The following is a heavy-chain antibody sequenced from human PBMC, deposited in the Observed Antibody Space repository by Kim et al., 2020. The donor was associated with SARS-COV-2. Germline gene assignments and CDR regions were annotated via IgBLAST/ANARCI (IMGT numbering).Heavy chain of an antibody. J-gene: IGHJ6*01. D-gene: IGHD3-3*01. V-gene: IGHV3-30-3*01. Sequence: GGSLRLSCAASGFTFSSYAMHWVRQAPGKGLEWVADISHDGSNKYYADSVKGRFTISRDNSKNTLYLQMNSLRAEDTAVYYCASYDFWSGYKLEYYYYY. CDR3: ASYDFWSGYKLEYYYYY. CDR2: ISHDGSNK. CDR1: GFTFSSYA.